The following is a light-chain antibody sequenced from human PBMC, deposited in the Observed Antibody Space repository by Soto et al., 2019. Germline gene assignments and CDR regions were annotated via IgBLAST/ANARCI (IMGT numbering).Light chain of an antibody. Sequence: QSALTQPASVSGSPGQSIAISCTGTSSDLGGYDYVSWYQQHPDKAPKRMIYEVTKRPSGVSNRFSGSKYGNTASLTISGLQPEDESDYYCISHTSGNTRVFGSGTQLTVL. V-gene: IGLV2-14*01. CDR3: ISHTSGNTRV. CDR1: SSDLGGYDY. J-gene: IGLJ1*01. CDR2: EVT.